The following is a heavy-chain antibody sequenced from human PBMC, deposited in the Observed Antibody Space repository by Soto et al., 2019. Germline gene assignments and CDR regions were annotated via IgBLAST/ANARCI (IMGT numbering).Heavy chain of an antibody. CDR1: GGSISSSSYY. CDR2: IYNSGST. V-gene: IGHV4-39*01. J-gene: IGHJ4*02. D-gene: IGHD1-26*01. Sequence: QLQLQESGPGLVKPSETLSLTCTVSGGSISSSSYYWGWIRQPPGKGLEWIASIYNSGSTFYNPSLKSRVTISVDRSKNQFSLELSSVTAADTAVYYCARHRGGTYYSPFDYWGQGTLVTVSS. CDR3: ARHRGGTYYSPFDY.